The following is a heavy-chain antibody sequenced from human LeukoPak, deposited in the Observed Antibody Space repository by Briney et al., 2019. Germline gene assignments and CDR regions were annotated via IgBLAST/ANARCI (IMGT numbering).Heavy chain of an antibody. Sequence: GGSLRLSCSASGFTFSNYAMHWVRQAPGEGLEYVSAISTTGGSTHYADSVKGRFTISRHNSKNTLHLQMSSLSTEDTAVYYCAKDDHYGSGSCPTDYWGQGTLVTVAS. V-gene: IGHV3-64D*06. CDR3: AKDDHYGSGSCPTDY. CDR2: ISTTGGST. J-gene: IGHJ4*02. CDR1: GFTFSNYA. D-gene: IGHD3-10*01.